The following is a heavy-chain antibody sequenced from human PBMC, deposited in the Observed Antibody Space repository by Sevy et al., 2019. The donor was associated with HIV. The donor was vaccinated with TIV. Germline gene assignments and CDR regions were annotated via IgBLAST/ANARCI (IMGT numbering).Heavy chain of an antibody. D-gene: IGHD2-2*01. Sequence: GGSLRISCAASGFTFSIYAMSWVRQAPGKGLEWVSSISRSGGSTHYADSVKGRLTISRDNSKSTLFLQMNSLRAEDTAVYYCAKVDVVVPVADYGLDVWGQGTTVTVSS. CDR2: ISRSGGST. CDR3: AKVDVVVPVADYGLDV. CDR1: GFTFSIYA. V-gene: IGHV3-23*01. J-gene: IGHJ6*02.